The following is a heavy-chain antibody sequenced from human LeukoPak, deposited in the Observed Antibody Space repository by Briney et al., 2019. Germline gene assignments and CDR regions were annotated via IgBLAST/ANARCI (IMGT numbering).Heavy chain of an antibody. Sequence: PGGSLRLPCAASGFTFSSYWMSWVRQAPGKGLEWVSRINSDGSSTSYADSVKGRFTISRDNAKNTLYLQMNSLRAEDTAVYYCAGEDIVATPPHYYYYYGMDVWGQGTTVTVSS. V-gene: IGHV3-74*01. CDR1: GFTFSSYW. CDR3: AGEDIVATPPHYYYYYGMDV. CDR2: INSDGSST. J-gene: IGHJ6*02. D-gene: IGHD5-12*01.